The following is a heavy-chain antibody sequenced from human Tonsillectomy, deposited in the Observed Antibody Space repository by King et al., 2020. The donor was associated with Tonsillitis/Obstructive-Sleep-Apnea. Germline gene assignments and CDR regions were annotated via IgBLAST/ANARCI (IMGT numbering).Heavy chain of an antibody. CDR3: ARGRADYDFWSGYFFGGSDY. Sequence: VQLVESGGGLVQPGGSLRLSCAASGFTFSTYWMSWVRQAPGKGLEWVANIQQDGSEKYYVDSLKGRFTISRDNAKNSLYLQMNSLRAEDTAVYYCARGRADYDFWSGYFFGGSDYWGQGTLVTVSS. V-gene: IGHV3-7*03. CDR2: IQQDGSEK. CDR1: GFTFSTYW. J-gene: IGHJ4*02. D-gene: IGHD3-3*01.